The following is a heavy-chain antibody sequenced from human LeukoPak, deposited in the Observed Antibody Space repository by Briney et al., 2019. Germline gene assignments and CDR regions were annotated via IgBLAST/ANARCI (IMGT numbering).Heavy chain of an antibody. CDR3: ARSYYYDSSGYYYWFDP. V-gene: IGHV1-8*01. J-gene: IGHJ5*02. CDR2: MNPNSGNT. Sequence: GASVKVSCKASGYTFTSYDINWVRQATGQGLEWMGWMNPNSGNTGHAQKFQGRVTMTRNTSISTAYMELSSLRSEDTAVYYCARSYYYDSSGYYYWFDPWGQGTLVTVSS. D-gene: IGHD3-22*01. CDR1: GYTFTSYD.